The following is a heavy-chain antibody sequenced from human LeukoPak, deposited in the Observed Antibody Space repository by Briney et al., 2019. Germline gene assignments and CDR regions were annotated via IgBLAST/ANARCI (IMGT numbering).Heavy chain of an antibody. J-gene: IGHJ6*02. CDR2: INPSGGST. D-gene: IGHD1-1*01. CDR1: GYSFSEYG. Sequence: ASVKVSCKASGYSFSEYGMHWVRQAPGERLEWMGIINPSGGSTSYAQKFQGRVTMTRDTSTSTVYMELGSLRSEDTAVYYCAREFVLTIADYHGMDVWGQGTTVTVSS. V-gene: IGHV1-46*01. CDR3: AREFVLTIADYHGMDV.